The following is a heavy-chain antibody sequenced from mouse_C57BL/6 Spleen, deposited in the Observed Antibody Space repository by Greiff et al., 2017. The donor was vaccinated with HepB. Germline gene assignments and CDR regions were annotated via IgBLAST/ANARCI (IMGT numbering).Heavy chain of an antibody. CDR2: ISDGGSYT. J-gene: IGHJ4*01. CDR3: ARDRDYDSQTPYAMDY. V-gene: IGHV5-4*01. CDR1: GFTFSSYA. D-gene: IGHD1-1*01. Sequence: DVKLVESGGGLVKPGGSLKLSCAASGFTFSSYAMSWVRQTPEKRLEWVATISDGGSYTYYPDNVKGRFTISRDNAKNNLYLQMSHLKSEDTAMYYCARDRDYDSQTPYAMDYWGQGTSVTVSS.